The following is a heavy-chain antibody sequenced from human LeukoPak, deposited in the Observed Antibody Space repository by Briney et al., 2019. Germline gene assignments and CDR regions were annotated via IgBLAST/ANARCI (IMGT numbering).Heavy chain of an antibody. CDR2: VYYTGTT. J-gene: IGHJ4*02. Sequence: PSETLSLTCTVSGASVRISNYYWGWIRQHPGKGLEWIASVYYTGTTYYNPSLKSRVTIFVETSKNQVSLRLSSVTAADTAVYYYATHSNYASGSTSKGLFDYWGQGTLVSVSS. V-gene: IGHV4-39*01. CDR1: GASVRISNYY. D-gene: IGHD3-10*01. CDR3: ATHSNYASGSTSKGLFDY.